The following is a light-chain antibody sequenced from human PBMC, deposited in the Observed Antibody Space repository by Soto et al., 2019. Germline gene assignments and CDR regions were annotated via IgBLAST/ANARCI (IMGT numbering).Light chain of an antibody. CDR1: QRISSW. CDR2: KAS. Sequence: DIPTTQSPSTLSASVGDRVTITCRANQRISSWLAWYQLKPGKAPKLLIYKASNLESGVPPRFSGSGSGTEFTLTISSLQHEDFATYYCQQYVNYPWTFGPGTKVDIK. V-gene: IGKV1-5*03. CDR3: QQYVNYPWT. J-gene: IGKJ1*01.